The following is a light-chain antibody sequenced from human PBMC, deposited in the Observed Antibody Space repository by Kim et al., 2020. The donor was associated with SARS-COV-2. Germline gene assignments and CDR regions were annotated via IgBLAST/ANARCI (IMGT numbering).Light chain of an antibody. Sequence: STLSASVGHRVTITCRTRPTLSGRLAWYQQKPGNAPKLLIFDASTLEMLVPSRFRGSGSGTDFILSISSLQPDDSATYYCQHRNTFGQGTKVDIK. V-gene: IGKV1-5*01. CDR2: DAS. CDR3: QHRNT. J-gene: IGKJ1*01. CDR1: PTLSGR.